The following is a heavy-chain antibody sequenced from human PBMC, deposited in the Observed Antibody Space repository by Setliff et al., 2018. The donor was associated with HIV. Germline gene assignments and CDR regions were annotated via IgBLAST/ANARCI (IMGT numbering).Heavy chain of an antibody. CDR3: ARGRRVSSNYYYYYYMDV. D-gene: IGHD2-2*01. J-gene: IGHJ6*03. CDR1: GFTFSDYW. CDR2: IKQDGSEK. Sequence: GGSLRLSCAASGFTFSDYWMTWVRQAPGKGLEWVANIKQDGSEKYCVDSVKGRFTISRDNAKNSLYLQMNSLGAEDTAVYYCARGRRVSSNYYYYYYMDVWGKGTTVTV. V-gene: IGHV3-7*03.